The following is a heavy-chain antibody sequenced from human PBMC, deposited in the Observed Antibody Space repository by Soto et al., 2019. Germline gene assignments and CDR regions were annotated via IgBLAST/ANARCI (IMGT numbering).Heavy chain of an antibody. CDR1: GFTFSSYA. D-gene: IGHD6-19*01. CDR2: ISGSGGST. V-gene: IGHV3-23*01. CDR3: ATVGQWREFDY. J-gene: IGHJ4*02. Sequence: GGSLKLSCAASGFTFSSYAMSWVRQAPGKGLEWVPAISGSGGSTYYADSVKGRFTISRDNSKNTLYLQMNSLRAEDTAVYYCATVGQWREFDYWGQGTLVTVSS.